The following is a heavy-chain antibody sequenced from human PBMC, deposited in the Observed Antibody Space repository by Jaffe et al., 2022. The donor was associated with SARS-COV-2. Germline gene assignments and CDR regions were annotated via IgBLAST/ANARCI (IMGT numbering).Heavy chain of an antibody. J-gene: IGHJ4*02. Sequence: EVQLVESGGGLVKPGGSLRLSCAASGFTFSSYSMNWVRQAPGKGLEWVSSISSSSSYIYYADSVKGRFTISRDNAKNSLYLQMNSLRAEDTAVYYCARDPGDSGSSYFDYWGQGTLVTVSS. CDR3: ARDPGDSGSSYFDY. CDR2: ISSSSSYI. CDR1: GFTFSSYS. V-gene: IGHV3-21*01. D-gene: IGHD1-26*01.